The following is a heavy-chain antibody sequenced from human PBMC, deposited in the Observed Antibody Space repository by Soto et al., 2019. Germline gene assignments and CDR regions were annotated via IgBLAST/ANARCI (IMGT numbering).Heavy chain of an antibody. Sequence: QLQLQESGPGLVKPSETLSLTCTVSVYAFSSKSYYWGWIRQPPGKELEWLASISYSVRTYYNPSLTSRINISVATFKNQSSLKLSAVTAADPAVYFCSRLWSGWELNGRVAFDIWGEGTMGTGSS. CDR1: VYAFSSKSYY. J-gene: IGHJ3*02. CDR3: SRLWSGWELNGRVAFDI. CDR2: ISYSVRT. D-gene: IGHD1-26*01. V-gene: IGHV4-39*01.